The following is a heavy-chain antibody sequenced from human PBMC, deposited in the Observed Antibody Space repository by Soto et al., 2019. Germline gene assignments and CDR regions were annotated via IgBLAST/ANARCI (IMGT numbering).Heavy chain of an antibody. D-gene: IGHD3-16*01. J-gene: IGHJ5*02. CDR1: GGSISSSSYY. V-gene: IGHV4-39*01. CDR3: ARLIVLSGFFDP. Sequence: PSETLSLTCTVSGGSISSSSYYWGWIRQPPGKGLEWIGSIYYSGSTYYNPSLKSRVTISVDTSKNQFSLKLSSVTAADTAVYYCARLIVLSGFFDPWGQGTLVTVSS. CDR2: IYYSGST.